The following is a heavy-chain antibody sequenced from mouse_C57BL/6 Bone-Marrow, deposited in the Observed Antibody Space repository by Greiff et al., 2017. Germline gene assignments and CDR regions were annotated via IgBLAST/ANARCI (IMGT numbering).Heavy chain of an antibody. Sequence: QVQLQQSGAELARPGASVKLSCKASGYTFTSYGISWVKQRTGQGLEWIGEIYPRSGNTYYNEKFKGKATLTADKSSSTAYMELRSLTSEDSAVYFCAQIYYGNYDWFAYWGQGTLVTVSA. CDR3: AQIYYGNYDWFAY. CDR1: GYTFTSYG. CDR2: IYPRSGNT. V-gene: IGHV1-81*01. J-gene: IGHJ3*01. D-gene: IGHD2-1*01.